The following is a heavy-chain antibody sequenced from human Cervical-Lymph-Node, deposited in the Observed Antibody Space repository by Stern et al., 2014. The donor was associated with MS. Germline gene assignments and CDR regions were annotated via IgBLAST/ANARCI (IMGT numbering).Heavy chain of an antibody. Sequence: VQLVQPGGGVVQPGRSLRLSCAASGFSFSRYAMHWVRQAPGKGLEWVALIWYDGSNPYYAASVTGRFTISRDNFKNTLYLQMNSLRAEDTAVYYCASAYSSSHYYFDYWGQGTLVTVSS. D-gene: IGHD6-13*01. CDR2: IWYDGSNP. CDR3: ASAYSSSHYYFDY. CDR1: GFSFSRYA. J-gene: IGHJ4*02. V-gene: IGHV3-33*01.